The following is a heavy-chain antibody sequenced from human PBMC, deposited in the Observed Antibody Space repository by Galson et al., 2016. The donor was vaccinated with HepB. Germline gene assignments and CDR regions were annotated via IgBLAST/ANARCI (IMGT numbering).Heavy chain of an antibody. D-gene: IGHD1-26*01. CDR3: ARGDIVRAIFDY. CDR1: GFTFSRYV. Sequence: SLRLSCAVSGFTFSRYVMYWVRQAPGKGLEWVAVLSYDGSNEYYADSVKGRFTISRDNSKNTLYLQMNSLRGEDTAVYYCARGDIVRAIFDYWGQGTLVTVSS. V-gene: IGHV3-30-3*01. J-gene: IGHJ4*02. CDR2: LSYDGSNE.